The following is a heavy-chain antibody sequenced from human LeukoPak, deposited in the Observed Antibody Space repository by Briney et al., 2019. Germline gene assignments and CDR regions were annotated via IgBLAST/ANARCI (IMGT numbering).Heavy chain of an antibody. CDR3: ARGRSGPTPFDY. CDR2: IHHSGNT. V-gene: IGHV4-38-2*02. Sequence: SETLSLTCIVSGYSINSGYYWGWIRQPPGKGLEWIGSIHHSGNTYYNPSLKSRVTISVDTSKNQFSLKLSSVTAADTAVYYCARGRSGPTPFDYWGQGTLVTVSS. J-gene: IGHJ4*02. CDR1: GYSINSGYY.